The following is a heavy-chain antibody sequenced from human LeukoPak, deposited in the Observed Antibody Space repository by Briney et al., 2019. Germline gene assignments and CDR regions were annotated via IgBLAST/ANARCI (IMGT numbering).Heavy chain of an antibody. D-gene: IGHD3-3*01. V-gene: IGHV1-8*01. CDR1: GYTFTSYD. CDR2: MNPNNGNT. CDR3: ASHLEWSHDDAFDI. Sequence: ASVKVSCKASGYTFTSYDINWVRQATGQGLEWMGWMNPNNGNTHYAQKFQGRVTMTEDTSTDTAYMELSSLRSEDTAVYYCASHLEWSHDDAFDIWGQGTMVTVSS. J-gene: IGHJ3*02.